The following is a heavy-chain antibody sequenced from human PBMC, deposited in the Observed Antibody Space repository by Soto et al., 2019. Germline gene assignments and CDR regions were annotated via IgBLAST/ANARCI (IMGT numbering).Heavy chain of an antibody. J-gene: IGHJ4*02. V-gene: IGHV5-51*01. CDR3: ARLKRDGYNYSPLYY. Sequence: PGESLKISCKGSGYSFTSYWIGWVRQMPGKGLEWMGIIYPGDSDTRYSPSFQGQVTISADKSISTAYLQWSSLKASDTAMYYCARLKRDGYNYSPLYYWGQGTLVTVPQ. CDR2: IYPGDSDT. D-gene: IGHD5-12*01. CDR1: GYSFTSYW.